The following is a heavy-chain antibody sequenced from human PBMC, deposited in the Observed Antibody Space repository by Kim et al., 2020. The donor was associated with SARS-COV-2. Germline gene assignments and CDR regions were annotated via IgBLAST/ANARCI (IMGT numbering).Heavy chain of an antibody. D-gene: IGHD3-16*02. J-gene: IGHJ4*02. CDR2: INHSGST. CDR1: GGSFSGYY. Sequence: SETLSLTCAVYGGSFSGYYWSWIRQPPGKGLEWIGEINHSGSTNYNPSLKSRVTISVDTSKNQFSLKLSSVTAADTAVYYCARGGPRLGELSPPYYFDYWGQGTLVTVSS. CDR3: ARGGPRLGELSPPYYFDY. V-gene: IGHV4-34*01.